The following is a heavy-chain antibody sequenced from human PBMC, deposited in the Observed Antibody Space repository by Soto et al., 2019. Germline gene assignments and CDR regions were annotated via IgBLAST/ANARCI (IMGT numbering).Heavy chain of an antibody. CDR2: ISYDGSNK. V-gene: IGHV3-30*18. Sequence: GGSLRLSCAASGFTFSSYGMHWVRQAPGKGLEWVAVISYDGSNKYYADSVKGRFTISRDNSKNTLYLQMNGLRAEDTAVYYCAKLPINYYDSSGYAFDIWGQGTMVTVSS. D-gene: IGHD3-22*01. CDR1: GFTFSSYG. CDR3: AKLPINYYDSSGYAFDI. J-gene: IGHJ3*02.